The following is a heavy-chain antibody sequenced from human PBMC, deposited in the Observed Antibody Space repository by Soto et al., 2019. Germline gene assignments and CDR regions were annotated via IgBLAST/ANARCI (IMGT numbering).Heavy chain of an antibody. CDR1: GYTFTTYG. CDR2: ISAHNGNT. D-gene: IGHD1-1*01. V-gene: IGHV1-18*01. Sequence: QVHLVQSGAEVKKPGASVKVSCKGSGYTFTTYGITWVRQAPGQGLEWMGWISAHNGNTNYAQKLQGRVTVTRDTSTSTAYVELRSLRSDVTAVYYCARGRYGDYWGQGALVTVSS. J-gene: IGHJ4*02. CDR3: ARGRYGDY.